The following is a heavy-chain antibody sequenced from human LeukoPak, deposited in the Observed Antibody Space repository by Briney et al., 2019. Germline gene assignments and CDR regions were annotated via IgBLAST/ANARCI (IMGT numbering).Heavy chain of an antibody. D-gene: IGHD6-19*01. J-gene: IGHJ6*03. Sequence: GASVKVSCKASGYTFTGNYMHWVRQAPGQGLEWMGWINPNSGGTNYAQKFQGRVTMTRDTSISTAYMELSRLRSDDTAVYYCAREGIAVARRRLYYYYYMDVWGKGTTVTISS. CDR1: GYTFTGNY. CDR2: INPNSGGT. CDR3: AREGIAVARRRLYYYYYMDV. V-gene: IGHV1-2*02.